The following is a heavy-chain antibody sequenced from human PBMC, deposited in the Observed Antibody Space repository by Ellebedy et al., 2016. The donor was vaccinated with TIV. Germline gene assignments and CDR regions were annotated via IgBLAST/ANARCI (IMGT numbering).Heavy chain of an antibody. V-gene: IGHV4-4*02. Sequence: SETLSLTXTVSGGSITKSDSWSWVRQPPGKGLEWIGQVFLRGSASYNPSLNSRVTISVDESKNQLSLRLTSVAAADTAVYYCARDHGPAVPNDAFDIWGQGTMVTVSS. CDR1: GGSITKSDS. CDR3: ARDHGPAVPNDAFDI. D-gene: IGHD6-19*01. J-gene: IGHJ3*02. CDR2: VFLRGSA.